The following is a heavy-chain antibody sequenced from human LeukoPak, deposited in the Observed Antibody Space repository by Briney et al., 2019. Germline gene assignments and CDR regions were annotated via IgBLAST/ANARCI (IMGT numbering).Heavy chain of an antibody. CDR1: GYTFTSYA. CDR3: ARDVVRRVIIGFDP. D-gene: IGHD3-10*01. CDR2: INAGNGNT. Sequence: ASVKVSCKASGYTFTSYAMHWVRQAPGQRLEWMGWINAGNGNTKYSQKFQGRVTITRDTSASTAYMELSSLRSEDTAVYYCARDVVRRVIIGFDPWGQGTLVTVSS. V-gene: IGHV1-3*01. J-gene: IGHJ5*02.